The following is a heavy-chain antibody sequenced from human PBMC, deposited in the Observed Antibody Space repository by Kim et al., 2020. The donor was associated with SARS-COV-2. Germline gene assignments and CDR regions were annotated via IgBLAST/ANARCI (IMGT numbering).Heavy chain of an antibody. V-gene: IGHV3-66*01. CDR2: IYSGGST. Sequence: GGSLRLSCAASGFTVSSNYMSWVRQAPGKGLEWVSVIYSGGSTYYADSVKGRFTISRDNSKNTLYLQMNSLRAEDTAVYYCAREVLNYYDSSGPQGAFDYWGQGTLVTVSS. CDR3: AREVLNYYDSSGPQGAFDY. CDR1: GFTVSSNY. D-gene: IGHD3-22*01. J-gene: IGHJ4*02.